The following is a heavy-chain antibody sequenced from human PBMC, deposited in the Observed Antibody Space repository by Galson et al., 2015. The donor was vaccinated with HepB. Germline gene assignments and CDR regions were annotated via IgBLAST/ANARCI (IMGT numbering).Heavy chain of an antibody. CDR2: IGTAGDT. Sequence: SLRLSCAASGFTFSSYDMHWVRQATGKGLEWVSAIGTAGDTYYPGSVKGRFTISRENAKNSLYLQMNSLRAGDTAVYYCARRAHSTGDYGDYHKHWYFDLWGRGTLVTVSS. CDR3: ARRAHSTGDYGDYHKHWYFDL. J-gene: IGHJ2*01. D-gene: IGHD4-17*01. V-gene: IGHV3-13*01. CDR1: GFTFSSYD.